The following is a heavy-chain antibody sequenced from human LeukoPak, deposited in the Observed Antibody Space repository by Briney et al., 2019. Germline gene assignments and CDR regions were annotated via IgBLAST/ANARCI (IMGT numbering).Heavy chain of an antibody. D-gene: IGHD5-12*01. Sequence: GGSLRLSCAASGFTFSSYSMNWVRQAPAKGLEWVSSISSSSSYIYYVDAVKGRLTISRDNAKDSLYLQMNGLRAEDTAVYYCARDYEIYWGQGTLVTVSS. CDR2: ISSSSSYI. CDR1: GFTFSSYS. J-gene: IGHJ4*02. V-gene: IGHV3-21*01. CDR3: ARDYEIY.